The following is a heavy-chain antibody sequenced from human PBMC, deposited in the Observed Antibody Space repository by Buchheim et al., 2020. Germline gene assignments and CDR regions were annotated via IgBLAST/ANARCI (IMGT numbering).Heavy chain of an antibody. J-gene: IGHJ4*02. CDR3: ARPPGYSYGYARGYYFDY. Sequence: QVQLQQWGAGLLKPSETLSLTCAVYGGSFSGYYWSWIRQPPGKGLEWIGEINHSGSTNYNPSLKSRVTISVDTSKNQFSLKLSSVTAADTAVYYCARPPGYSYGYARGYYFDYWGQGTL. V-gene: IGHV4-34*01. CDR1: GGSFSGYY. CDR2: INHSGST. D-gene: IGHD5-18*01.